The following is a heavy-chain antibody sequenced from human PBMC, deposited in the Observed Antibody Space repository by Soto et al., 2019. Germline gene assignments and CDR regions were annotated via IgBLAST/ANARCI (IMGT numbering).Heavy chain of an antibody. V-gene: IGHV4-59*08. J-gene: IGHJ5*02. Sequence: SETLSLTCSVSGGSISGYYWSWIRQSPAKGLEWIGYIYYSGSTNYNPSLKSRVTISVDTSKNQFSLKLSSVTAADTAVYYCARHDYSSPLSWFDPWGQGSLVTVSS. CDR3: ARHDYSSPLSWFDP. CDR2: IYYSGST. CDR1: GGSISGYY. D-gene: IGHD4-4*01.